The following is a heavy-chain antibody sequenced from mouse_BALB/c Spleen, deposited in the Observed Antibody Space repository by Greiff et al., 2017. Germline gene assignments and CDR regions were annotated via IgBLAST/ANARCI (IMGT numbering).Heavy chain of an antibody. V-gene: IGHV2-9-2*01. J-gene: IGHJ4*01. CDR3: VRGGYDEDYYAMDY. CDR2: IWTGGGT. D-gene: IGHD2-2*01. Sequence: QVQLQQSGPGLVAPSQSLSITCTVSGFSLTSYDISWIRQPPGKGLEWLGVIWTGGGTNYNSAFMSRLSISKDNSKSQVFLKMNSLQTDDTAIYYCVRGGYDEDYYAMDYWGQGTSVTVSS. CDR1: GFSLTSYD.